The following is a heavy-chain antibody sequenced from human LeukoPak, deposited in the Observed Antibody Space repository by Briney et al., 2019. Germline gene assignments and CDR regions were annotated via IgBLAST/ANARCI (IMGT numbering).Heavy chain of an antibody. D-gene: IGHD4-17*01. CDR1: GGSFSGYY. Sequence: PSETLSLTCAVYGGSFSGYYWSWIRQPPGKGLEWIGEINHSGSTNYNPSLKSRVTISVDTSKNQFSLKLSSVTAADTAVYYCARRFTVTRYWFDPWGQGTLVTVSS. J-gene: IGHJ5*02. CDR3: ARRFTVTRYWFDP. CDR2: INHSGST. V-gene: IGHV4-34*01.